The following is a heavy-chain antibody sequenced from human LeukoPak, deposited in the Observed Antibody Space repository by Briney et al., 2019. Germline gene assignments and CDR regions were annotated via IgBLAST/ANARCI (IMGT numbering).Heavy chain of an antibody. D-gene: IGHD4-11*01. Sequence: ASVTVSCTPSGYTFSDYYIHWVRQAPGQGLEWMGWINPNSGETNSAQKFQGRVTMTGDTAIRTAYMALSRLTSDDTAVYYCATDRDYSNTERGFDYWGQGSLVTVSS. V-gene: IGHV1-2*02. CDR2: INPNSGET. CDR3: ATDRDYSNTERGFDY. J-gene: IGHJ4*02. CDR1: GYTFSDYY.